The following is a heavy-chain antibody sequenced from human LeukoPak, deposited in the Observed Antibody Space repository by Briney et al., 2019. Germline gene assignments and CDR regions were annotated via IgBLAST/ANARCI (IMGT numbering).Heavy chain of an antibody. D-gene: IGHD3-22*01. J-gene: IGHJ4*02. V-gene: IGHV4-59*08. Sequence: SETLSLTCTASGGSISSYSWSWIRQPPGKGLEWIGYIYYSGSTNYNPSLKSRVTISADTSKNQFSLKLSSVTAADTAVYYCARPYYYDSSGYYYDYWGQGTLVTVSS. CDR2: IYYSGST. CDR3: ARPYYYDSSGYYYDY. CDR1: GGSISSYS.